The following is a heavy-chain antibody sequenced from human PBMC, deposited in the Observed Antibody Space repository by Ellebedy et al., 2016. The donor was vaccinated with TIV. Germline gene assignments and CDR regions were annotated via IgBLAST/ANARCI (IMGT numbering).Heavy chain of an antibody. CDR3: ARDDERHTSSEGWFNP. V-gene: IGHV3-21*01. Sequence: GESLKISXAASGFTSSSYTMNWVRQAPGRGLEWVASISGSRRYIYYAASVKGRFTVSRDNARNSLFLQMNSLRVEDTAVYYCARDDERHTSSEGWFNPWGQGTRVTVSS. CDR1: GFTSSSYT. J-gene: IGHJ5*02. CDR2: ISGSRRYI. D-gene: IGHD2-2*01.